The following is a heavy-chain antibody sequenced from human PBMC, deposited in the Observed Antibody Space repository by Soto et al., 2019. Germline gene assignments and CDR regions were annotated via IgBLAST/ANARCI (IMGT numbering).Heavy chain of an antibody. CDR1: GFTFTNYG. CDR2: IWSDGSNK. Sequence: GGSLRLSCAASGFTFTNYGMHWVRQAPGKGLEWVAVIWSDGSNKYYADSVKGRFTISKDNSQNTLYLQMNSLRPEDTAVYYCTRDQYSGSRYYFDSWGQGTMVPVYS. CDR3: TRDQYSGSRYYFDS. J-gene: IGHJ4*02. V-gene: IGHV3-33*01. D-gene: IGHD1-26*01.